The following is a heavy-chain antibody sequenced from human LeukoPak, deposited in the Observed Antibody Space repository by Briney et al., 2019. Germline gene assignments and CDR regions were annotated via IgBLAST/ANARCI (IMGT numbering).Heavy chain of an antibody. CDR2: ISSSGSTI. CDR3: ARDGTYCSSTSCYFGYYYYGMDV. J-gene: IGHJ6*02. Sequence: GGSLRLSCAASGFTFSDYYMSWIRQDPGKGLEWVSYISSSGSTIYYAESVKGRFTISRDNAKNSLYLQMNSLRAEDTAVYYCARDGTYCSSTSCYFGYYYYGMDVWGQGTTVTVSS. V-gene: IGHV3-11*01. D-gene: IGHD2-2*01. CDR1: GFTFSDYY.